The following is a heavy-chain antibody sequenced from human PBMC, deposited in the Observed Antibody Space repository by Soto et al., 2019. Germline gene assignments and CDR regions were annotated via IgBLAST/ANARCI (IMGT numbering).Heavy chain of an antibody. D-gene: IGHD3-22*01. Sequence: QVQLVQSGAEVKKPGASVKVSCKASGYTFTSYDINWVRQATGQGLEWMGWMNPNSGNTGYAQKFQGRVTMTRNTSISTAYMELSSLRSEDTAVYYCAREHYDSSGYYYSFDYWGQGTLVTVSS. CDR1: GYTFTSYD. CDR2: MNPNSGNT. V-gene: IGHV1-8*01. CDR3: AREHYDSSGYYYSFDY. J-gene: IGHJ4*02.